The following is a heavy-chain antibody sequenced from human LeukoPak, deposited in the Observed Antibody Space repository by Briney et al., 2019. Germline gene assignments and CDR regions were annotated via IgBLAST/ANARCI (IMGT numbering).Heavy chain of an antibody. V-gene: IGHV1-2*02. CDR2: INPNSGGT. CDR3: ARGASRITIFGVVIRRRNNWLDP. CDR1: GYTFTGYY. D-gene: IGHD3-3*01. J-gene: IGHJ5*02. Sequence: ASVKVSCKASGYTFTGYYMHWVRQAPGQGLEWMGWINPNSGGTNYAQKFQGRVTMTRDTSISTAYMELSRLRSDDTAVYYCARGASRITIFGVVIRRRNNWLDPWGQGTLVTVSS.